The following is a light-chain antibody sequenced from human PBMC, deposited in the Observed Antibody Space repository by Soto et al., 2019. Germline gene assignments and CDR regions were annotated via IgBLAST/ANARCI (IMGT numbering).Light chain of an antibody. CDR3: QQSDRFPYT. CDR2: GAS. CDR1: QSVSSNY. J-gene: IGKJ2*01. Sequence: DIVLTQSPGTLSLSAGERATLSCRASQSVSSNYLAWYQQKPGQAPGLLIYGASSRATGIPDRFSGSGSGTDFTLTITGLEPEESAVYYCQQSDRFPYTFGQGNKLEIK. V-gene: IGKV3-20*01.